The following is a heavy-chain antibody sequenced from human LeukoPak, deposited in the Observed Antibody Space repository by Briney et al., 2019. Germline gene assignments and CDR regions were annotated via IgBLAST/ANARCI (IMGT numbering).Heavy chain of an antibody. CDR3: ARVGSSGWYVHPALDY. J-gene: IGHJ4*02. D-gene: IGHD6-19*01. Sequence: ASVKVSCKASGYTFTGYYMHWVRQAPGQGLEWMGWINPNSGDTNYAQKFQGRVTVTRDTSISTAYMELSRLRFDDTAVYYCARVGSSGWYVHPALDYWGQGTLVTVSS. CDR1: GYTFTGYY. V-gene: IGHV1-2*02. CDR2: INPNSGDT.